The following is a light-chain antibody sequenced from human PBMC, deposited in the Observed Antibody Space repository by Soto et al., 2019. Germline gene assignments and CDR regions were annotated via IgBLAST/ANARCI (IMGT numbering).Light chain of an antibody. V-gene: IGKV1-39*01. CDR1: QSISSY. J-gene: IGKJ3*01. CDR3: QKSYDTPFT. Sequence: DIQMTQSPSSLSASVGDRVTITCRASQSISSYLNWYQQKPGKAPKLLMYAVSTLQSGVPSRFSGSGSGTDFTLTISSLQSEDFATYFCQKSYDTPFTFGPGTKVDIK. CDR2: AVS.